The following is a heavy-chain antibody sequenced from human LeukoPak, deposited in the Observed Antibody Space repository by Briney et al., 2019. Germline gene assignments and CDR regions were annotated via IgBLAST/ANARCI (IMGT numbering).Heavy chain of an antibody. CDR3: ASAYDYVWGSYRPFDY. D-gene: IGHD3-16*02. CDR1: GYSISSGYY. Sequence: SETLSLTCTVSGYSISSGYYWGWIRQPPGKGLEWIGSIYHSGSTYYNPSLKSRVTISVDTSKNQFSLKLSSVTAADTAVYYCASAYDYVWGSYRPFDYWGQGTLVTVSS. J-gene: IGHJ4*02. V-gene: IGHV4-38-2*02. CDR2: IYHSGST.